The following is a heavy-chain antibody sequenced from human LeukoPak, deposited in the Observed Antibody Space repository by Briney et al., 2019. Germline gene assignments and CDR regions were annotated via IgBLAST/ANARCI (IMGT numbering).Heavy chain of an antibody. V-gene: IGHV3-7*03. CDR1: GFTFSSYW. CDR3: AIALGHYYYYYMDV. D-gene: IGHD1-26*01. J-gene: IGHJ6*03. Sequence: PGGSLRLSCAASGFTFSSYWMSWVRQAPGKGLEWVANIKQDGSEKYYVDSVKGRFTISRDNSKNTLYLQMNSLRAEDTAVYYCAIALGHYYYYYMDVWGKGTTVTVSS. CDR2: IKQDGSEK.